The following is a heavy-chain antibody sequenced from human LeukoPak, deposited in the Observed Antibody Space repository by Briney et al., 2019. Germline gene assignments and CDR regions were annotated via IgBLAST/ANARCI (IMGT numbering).Heavy chain of an antibody. J-gene: IGHJ4*02. CDR3: ARNYYDNSGYYYFDY. V-gene: IGHV1-18*01. D-gene: IGHD3-22*01. CDR2: ISGYNDNT. CDR1: RYTFTNYG. Sequence: RASVKVSCKASRYTFTNYGISWVRQAPGQGLEWMGWISGYNDNTKYAQKLQGRVTMTTDTPMSTAYMELRSLRSDDTAVYYCARNYYDNSGYYYFDYWGQGTLVTVSS.